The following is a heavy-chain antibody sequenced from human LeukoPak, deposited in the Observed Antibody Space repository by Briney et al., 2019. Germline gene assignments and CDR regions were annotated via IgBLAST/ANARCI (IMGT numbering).Heavy chain of an antibody. CDR2: MWYGGSNK. J-gene: IGHJ3*02. Sequence: PGRSLRLSCAASGFTFSSYGRHWVRQAPGKGLEWVAVMWYGGSNKYYADSVKGRFTISRDNSKNTLYLQMNSIRAEDTAVYSCARGYSYGSIWGQGTMVTVSS. D-gene: IGHD5-18*01. CDR3: ARGYSYGSI. V-gene: IGHV3-33*01. CDR1: GFTFSSYG.